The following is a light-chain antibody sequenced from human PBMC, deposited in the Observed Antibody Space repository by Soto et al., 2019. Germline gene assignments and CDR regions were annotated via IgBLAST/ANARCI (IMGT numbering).Light chain of an antibody. Sequence: ETLMTQSPGTLSVSPGEGATLSCRASESVSSLAWYQQKPGQAPRLLIYGVSSRAIGIPDRFSGSGSGTDFTLTISRLEPEDFAVYYCQQYGSSPATFGQGTKV. V-gene: IGKV3-20*01. CDR2: GVS. CDR1: ESVSS. J-gene: IGKJ1*01. CDR3: QQYGSSPAT.